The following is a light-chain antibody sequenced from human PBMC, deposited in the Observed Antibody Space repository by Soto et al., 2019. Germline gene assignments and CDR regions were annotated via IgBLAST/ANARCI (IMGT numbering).Light chain of an antibody. CDR1: QSVRSS. CDR3: QQRSTCPPLT. Sequence: EIVLTQSPATLSLSPGERASLSCRASQSVRSSLAWYQQKPGQSPRLLIYDASNRAPGIPARFSGSGSGTDFTLTISSLYHEDFAVSYCQQRSTCPPLTFGGGTKVEIK. V-gene: IGKV3-11*01. CDR2: DAS. J-gene: IGKJ4*01.